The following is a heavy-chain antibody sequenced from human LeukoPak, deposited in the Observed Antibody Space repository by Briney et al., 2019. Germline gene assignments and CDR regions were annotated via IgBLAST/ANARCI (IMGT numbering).Heavy chain of an antibody. Sequence: PGGSLRVSCAASGYTFSSHAMSWVRQAPVKGLQWVSAITSGSGSNVYYTDSLKGRFTISRDNSKNTLYLQMNSLRAEDTAVYYCARHGSWSFDYWGQGTLVTVSA. J-gene: IGHJ4*02. CDR1: GYTFSSHA. CDR2: ITSGSGSNV. V-gene: IGHV3-23*01. CDR3: ARHGSWSFDY. D-gene: IGHD6-13*01.